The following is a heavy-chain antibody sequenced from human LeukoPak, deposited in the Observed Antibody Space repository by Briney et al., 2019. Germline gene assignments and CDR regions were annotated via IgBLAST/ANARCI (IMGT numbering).Heavy chain of an antibody. CDR3: AKAVAALYYYYYGMDV. CDR2: ISGSGGST. CDR1: GFTFSSYA. D-gene: IGHD6-19*01. Sequence: GGSLRLSCAASGFTFSSYAMRWVRQAPGKGLEGVSAISGSGGSTYYADSVKGGFTISRDNSKNTLYLQMNSLRAEDTAVYYCAKAVAALYYYYYGMDVWGQGTTVTVSS. J-gene: IGHJ6*02. V-gene: IGHV3-23*01.